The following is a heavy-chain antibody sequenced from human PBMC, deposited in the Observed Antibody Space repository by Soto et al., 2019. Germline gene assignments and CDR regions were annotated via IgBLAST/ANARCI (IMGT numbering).Heavy chain of an antibody. Sequence: SETLSLTCTVSGGSVSSGSYYWSWIRQPPGKGLEWIGSIYYSGSTYYNPSLKSRVTISVDTSKNQFSLKLSSVTAADTAVYYCARSPYCSGGSCYSDPYGMDVWGQGTTVTVSS. J-gene: IGHJ6*02. CDR2: IYYSGST. D-gene: IGHD2-15*01. V-gene: IGHV4-39*01. CDR1: GGSVSSGSYY. CDR3: ARSPYCSGGSCYSDPYGMDV.